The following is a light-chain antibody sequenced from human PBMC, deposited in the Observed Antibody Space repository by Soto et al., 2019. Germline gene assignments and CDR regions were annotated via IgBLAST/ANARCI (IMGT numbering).Light chain of an antibody. Sequence: EVVLTQSPDTLSLSPGETATLSCRASQSFDRYVAWYQQKLGQAPRLLIYDAYTRATGVGARFTGSGSATDFSLTIPSLEPEDFEVHYCQQRGKWPSTFGQGTKVEIX. CDR3: QQRGKWPST. V-gene: IGKV3-11*01. CDR2: DAY. J-gene: IGKJ2*02. CDR1: QSFDRY.